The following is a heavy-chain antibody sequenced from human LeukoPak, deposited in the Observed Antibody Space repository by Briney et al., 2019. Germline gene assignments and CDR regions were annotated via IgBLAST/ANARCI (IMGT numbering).Heavy chain of an antibody. V-gene: IGHV1-18*01. CDR1: GYTFTNYG. J-gene: IGHJ5*02. CDR2: ISIYNGNT. Sequence: ASVKVSCKASGYTFTNYGISWVRQAPGQGLEWMGWISIYNGNTDYAQKLRGRVTMTTDTSTSTAYMELRSLRSDDTDVYYCARITYDFWSGYYMPDDPWGQGTLVTVSS. CDR3: ARITYDFWSGYYMPDDP. D-gene: IGHD3-3*01.